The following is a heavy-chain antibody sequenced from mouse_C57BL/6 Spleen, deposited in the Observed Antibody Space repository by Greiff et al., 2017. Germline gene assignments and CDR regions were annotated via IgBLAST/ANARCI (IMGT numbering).Heavy chain of an antibody. J-gene: IGHJ4*01. Sequence: QVQLQQPGAELVRPGTSVKLSCKASGYTFTSYWMHWVKQRPGQGLEWIGVIDPSDSYTNYNQKFKGKATLTVDTSSSTAYVQLSSLTSEDSAVYYCARKGVYSKGDYGMDYWGQGTSVTVSS. CDR3: ARKGVYSKGDYGMDY. CDR1: GYTFTSYW. V-gene: IGHV1-59*01. CDR2: IDPSDSYT. D-gene: IGHD2-5*01.